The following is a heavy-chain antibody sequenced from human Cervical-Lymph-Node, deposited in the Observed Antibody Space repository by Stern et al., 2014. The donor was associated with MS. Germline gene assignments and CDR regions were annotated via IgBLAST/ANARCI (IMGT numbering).Heavy chain of an antibody. V-gene: IGHV1-69*06. CDR3: ANRDMGYTYGRHDY. Sequence: VQLVQSGAEVKKPGSSVKVSCKASGGTFNNHVIYWVRQARGQGLEWMGGIIRRFGTPDYARKFQGRVTITADKSTSTDHMVLSSLNYEDTAIYYCANRDMGYTYGRHDYWGQGTLVTVS. CDR2: IIRRFGTP. J-gene: IGHJ4*02. CDR1: GGTFNNHV. D-gene: IGHD5-12*01.